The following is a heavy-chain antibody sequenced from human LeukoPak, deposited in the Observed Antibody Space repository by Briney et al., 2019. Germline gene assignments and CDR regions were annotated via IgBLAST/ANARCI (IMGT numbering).Heavy chain of an antibody. CDR1: GGSISSYY. Sequence: SETLSLTCTVSGGSISSYYWSWIRQPPGKGLEWIGYIYYSGSTNYNPSLKSRVTISVDMSKNQFSLKLSSVTAADTAVYYYAGSPVVTAKPLPDYWGQGTLVTVSS. CDR2: IYYSGST. D-gene: IGHD2-21*02. J-gene: IGHJ4*02. V-gene: IGHV4-59*08. CDR3: AGSPVVTAKPLPDY.